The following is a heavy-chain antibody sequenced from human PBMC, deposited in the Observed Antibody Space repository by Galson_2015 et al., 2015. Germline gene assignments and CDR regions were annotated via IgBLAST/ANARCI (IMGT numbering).Heavy chain of an antibody. CDR1: GFTFSSYA. CDR3: AKDLGGGSTNYFDY. J-gene: IGHJ4*02. V-gene: IGHV3-30-3*01. CDR2: ISYDGSNK. D-gene: IGHD2-15*01. Sequence: SLRLSCAASGFTFSSYAMHWVRQAPGKGLEWVAVISYDGSNKYYADSVKGRFTISRDNSKNTLYLQMNSLRAEDTAVYYCAKDLGGGSTNYFDYWGQGTLVTVSS.